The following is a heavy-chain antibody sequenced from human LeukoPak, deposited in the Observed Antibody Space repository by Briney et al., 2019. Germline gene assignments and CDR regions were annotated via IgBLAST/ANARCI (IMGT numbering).Heavy chain of an antibody. Sequence: SVKVSCKASGGTFSSYAISWVRQAPGQGLEWMGGIIPIFGTANYAQKFQCRVTITADKSTSTAYMELSSLRSEDTAVYYCAREETLLASLPWFDPWGQGTLVTVSS. CDR2: IIPIFGTA. V-gene: IGHV1-69*06. J-gene: IGHJ5*02. CDR1: GGTFSSYA. D-gene: IGHD2-15*01. CDR3: AREETLLASLPWFDP.